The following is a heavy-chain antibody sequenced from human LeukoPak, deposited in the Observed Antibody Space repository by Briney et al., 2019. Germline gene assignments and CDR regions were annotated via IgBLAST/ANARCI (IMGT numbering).Heavy chain of an antibody. CDR2: INPNSGGT. CDR3: AVGSGPPYYYYYMDV. CDR1: GYTFTGYY. Sequence: ASVKVSCKASGYTFTGYYMHWVRQAPGQGLEWMGWINPNSGGTNYAQKFQGRVTMTRDTSISTAYMELSRLRSDDTAVYYCAVGSGPPYYYYYMDVWGKGTTVTISS. V-gene: IGHV1-2*02. J-gene: IGHJ6*03. D-gene: IGHD1-26*01.